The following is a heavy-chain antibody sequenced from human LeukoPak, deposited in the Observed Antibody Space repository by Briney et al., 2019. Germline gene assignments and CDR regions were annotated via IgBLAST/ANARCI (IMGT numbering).Heavy chain of an antibody. CDR1: GFTFSSYA. CDR2: ISYDGSNK. J-gene: IGHJ4*02. D-gene: IGHD3-16*01. CDR3: ARSLGY. V-gene: IGHV3-30-3*01. Sequence: GALRLSCAASGFTFSSYAMHWVRQAPGKGLEWVAVISYDGSNKYYADSVKGRFTISRDNSKNTLYLQMNSLRAEDTAVYYCARSLGYWGQGTLVTVS.